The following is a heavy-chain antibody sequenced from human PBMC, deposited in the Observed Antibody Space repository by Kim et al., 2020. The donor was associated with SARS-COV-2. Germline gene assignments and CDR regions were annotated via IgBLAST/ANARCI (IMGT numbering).Heavy chain of an antibody. D-gene: IGHD6-19*01. Sequence: GDSGKGRFTISRDNAKNTLYLQMNSRRAEDTAVYYCVRRQFTSGWYYFDYWGQGTLVTGSS. CDR3: VRRQFTSGWYYFDY. J-gene: IGHJ4*02. V-gene: IGHV3-74*01.